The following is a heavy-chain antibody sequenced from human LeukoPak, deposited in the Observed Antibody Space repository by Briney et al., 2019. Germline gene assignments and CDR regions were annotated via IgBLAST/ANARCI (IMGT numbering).Heavy chain of an antibody. J-gene: IGHJ6*02. D-gene: IGHD3-3*01. CDR1: GGSFSGYY. CDR3: ARGREYYDFWSGYYYGMDV. V-gene: IGHV4-34*01. Sequence: PSETLSLTCAVYGGSFSGYYWSWIRQPPGKGLEWIGEINHSGSTNYNPSLKSRVTISVDTSKNQFSLKLSSVTAADTAVYYCARGREYYDFWSGYYYGMDVWGQGTTVTVSS. CDR2: INHSGST.